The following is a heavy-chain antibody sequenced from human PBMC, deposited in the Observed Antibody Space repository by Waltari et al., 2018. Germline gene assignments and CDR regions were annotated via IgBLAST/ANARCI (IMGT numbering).Heavy chain of an antibody. J-gene: IGHJ3*01. CDR2: ISSTGSNT. CDR1: VFTFSSYG. D-gene: IGHD3-16*02. CDR3: ARDIAFGGVIVMNEAFDF. Sequence: QLYLVESGGGVVQPGRSLRLSCAASVFTFSSYGMYWVRQPPGKGLQWVAVISSTGSNTYYADSVRGRFTISRDNSKNILYLQMNSLRAEDTAVYYCARDIAFGGVIVMNEAFDFRGRGTTVTVSP. V-gene: IGHV3-33*01.